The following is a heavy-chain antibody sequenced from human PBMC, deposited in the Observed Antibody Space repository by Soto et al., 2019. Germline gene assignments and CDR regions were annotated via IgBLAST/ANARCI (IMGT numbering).Heavy chain of an antibody. D-gene: IGHD3-3*01. J-gene: IGHJ6*02. V-gene: IGHV1-69*01. Sequence: QVQLVQSGAEVRKPGSSVKVSCKASGGSLRSYLITWVRQAPGQGLEWMGGIISLFGTTNYAQKFQGTVTITADASTSTSYMDISNPTSGDTAIYYCASRTNYDFLSAYYYGMDVWGQGTTVIVSS. CDR1: GGSLRSYL. CDR3: ASRTNYDFLSAYYYGMDV. CDR2: IISLFGTT.